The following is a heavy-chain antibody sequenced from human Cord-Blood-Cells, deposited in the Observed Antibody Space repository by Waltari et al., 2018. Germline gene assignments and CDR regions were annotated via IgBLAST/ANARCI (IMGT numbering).Heavy chain of an antibody. D-gene: IGHD3-10*01. CDR2: INHRGST. Sequence: QVQLQQWGAGLLKPSETLSLTCAVYGGSFSGYYWSWIRQPPGKGLEWIGEINHRGSTNYNPSLKSRVNRSVDTSKNQFSLKLSSVTAADTAVYYCARLEKGGSGRLIDYWGQGTLVTVSS. V-gene: IGHV4-34*01. CDR1: GGSFSGYY. J-gene: IGHJ4*02. CDR3: ARLEKGGSGRLIDY.